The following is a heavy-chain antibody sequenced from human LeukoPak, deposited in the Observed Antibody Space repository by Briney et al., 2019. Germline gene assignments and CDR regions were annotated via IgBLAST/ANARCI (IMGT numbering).Heavy chain of an antibody. V-gene: IGHV3-30*02. J-gene: IGHJ4*02. D-gene: IGHD6-13*01. CDR3: AKDRGIAAAGLDY. Sequence: PGRSLRLSCAPPAFTFSSYGMHCVRHHPGKGLEWVAFIRYDGNNKYYADFEKGGFTMSRDNYKNTLYLQMNSLRAEDTAVYYCAKDRGIAAAGLDYWGQGTLVTVSS. CDR2: IRYDGNNK. CDR1: AFTFSSYG.